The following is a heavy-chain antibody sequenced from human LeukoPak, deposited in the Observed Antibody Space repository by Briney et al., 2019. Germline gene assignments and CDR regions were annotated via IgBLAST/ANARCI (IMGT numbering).Heavy chain of an antibody. Sequence: SETLSLTCTVSGGSISSYYWSWNRQPPGKGLEWIGYIYYSGSTNYNPSLKSRVTISVDTSKNQFSLKLSSVTAADTAVYYCARAAIGGALYYFDYWGQGTLVTVSS. CDR3: ARAAIGGALYYFDY. V-gene: IGHV4-59*01. CDR2: IYYSGST. D-gene: IGHD3-16*01. J-gene: IGHJ4*02. CDR1: GGSISSYY.